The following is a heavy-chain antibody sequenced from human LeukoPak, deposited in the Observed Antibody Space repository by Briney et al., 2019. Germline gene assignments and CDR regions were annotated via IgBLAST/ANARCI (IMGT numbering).Heavy chain of an antibody. D-gene: IGHD5-18*01. CDR3: ARANWVQLWTYYYYYMDV. CDR2: MNPKSGNT. CDR1: GYTFTRYD. J-gene: IGHJ6*03. Sequence: GASVKVSCKASGYTFTRYDINWVRQATGQGLEWMGWMNPKSGNTGHAQKLQGRVTMTTDTSTSTAYMELRSLRSDDTAVYYCARANWVQLWTYYYYYMDVWGKGTTVTVSS. V-gene: IGHV1-8*01.